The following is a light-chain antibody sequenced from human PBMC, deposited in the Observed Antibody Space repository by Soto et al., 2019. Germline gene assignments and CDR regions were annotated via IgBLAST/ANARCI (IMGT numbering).Light chain of an antibody. CDR3: QTWATVPDWV. J-gene: IGLJ3*02. CDR2: LDSDGSH. CDR1: SGHSTYA. Sequence: QPVLTQSPSASASLGASVKLTCTLSSGHSTYAIAWHQQQPEKGPRYLMKLDSDGSHSKGDGIPDRFSGSSSAAERYLTISSLQSEDEADYYCQTWATVPDWVFGGGTKLTVL. V-gene: IGLV4-69*01.